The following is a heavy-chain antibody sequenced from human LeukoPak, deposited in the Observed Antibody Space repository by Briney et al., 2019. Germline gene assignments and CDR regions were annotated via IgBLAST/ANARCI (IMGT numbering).Heavy chain of an antibody. CDR2: ISYDGSNK. D-gene: IGHD3-16*01. CDR3: ASGGLRGYYFDY. V-gene: IGHV3-30*04. J-gene: IGHJ4*02. CDR1: GFTFSSYA. Sequence: PGRSLRLSCAASGFTFSSYAMHWVRQAPGKGLEWVAVISYDGSNKYYADSVKGRFTISRDNSKNTLYLQMNSLRAEDTAVYYCASGGLRGYYFDYWGQGTLVTVSS.